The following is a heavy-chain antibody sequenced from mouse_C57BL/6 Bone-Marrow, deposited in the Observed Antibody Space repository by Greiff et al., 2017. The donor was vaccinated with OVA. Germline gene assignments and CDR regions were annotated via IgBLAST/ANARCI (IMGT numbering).Heavy chain of an antibody. J-gene: IGHJ3*01. CDR3: ARGDYYGSSPFAY. D-gene: IGHD1-1*01. CDR2: ISSGGSYT. CDR1: GFTFSRYG. V-gene: IGHV5-6*01. Sequence: EVQGVESGGDLVKPGGSLQLSCAASGFTFSRYGMSWVRQTPDKRLEWVATISSGGSYTYYPDSVKGRFTISRDNAKNTLYLQMSRLKSEDTAMYYCARGDYYGSSPFAYWGQGTLVTVSA.